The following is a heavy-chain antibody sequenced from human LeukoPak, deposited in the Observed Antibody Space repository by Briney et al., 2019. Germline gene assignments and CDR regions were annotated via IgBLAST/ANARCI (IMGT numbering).Heavy chain of an antibody. V-gene: IGHV1-69*13. CDR1: GGTFSSYA. CDR2: IIPIFGTA. CDR3: ARDFVVVPTGMDV. J-gene: IGHJ6*02. D-gene: IGHD2-2*01. Sequence: SVTVSCTASGGTFSSYAISWVRQAPGQGLEWMGGIIPIFGTANYAQKFQGRVTITADESTSTAYMELSSLRSEDTAVYYCARDFVVVPTGMDVWGQGTTVTVSS.